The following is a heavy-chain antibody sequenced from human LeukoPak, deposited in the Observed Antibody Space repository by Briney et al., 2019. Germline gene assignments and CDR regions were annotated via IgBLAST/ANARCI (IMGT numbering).Heavy chain of an antibody. CDR2: ITTYNGNT. J-gene: IGHJ4*02. CDR1: GYTFTSYP. D-gene: IGHD4-17*01. Sequence: ASAKVSCKASGYTFTSYPISWVRQAPGQGLEWVGWITTYNGNTNYAQKLQGRVTMITDTSTSTAYMDLRGLRSDDTAVYYCARGYDYGDYVGDFDYWGQGTLVTVSS. CDR3: ARGYDYGDYVGDFDY. V-gene: IGHV1-18*01.